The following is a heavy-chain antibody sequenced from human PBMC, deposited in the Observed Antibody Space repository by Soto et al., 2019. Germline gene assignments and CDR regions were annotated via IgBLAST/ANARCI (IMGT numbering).Heavy chain of an antibody. CDR3: ARDRYPFDY. D-gene: IGHD1-26*01. V-gene: IGHV3-53*01. J-gene: IGHJ4*02. CDR1: GFTFSTYA. CDR2: IYSGGST. Sequence: GGSLRLSCAASGFTFSTYAMNWVRQAPGKGLEWVSVIYSGGSTYYADSVKGRFTISRDNSKNPLYLQMNSLRAEDTAVYYCARDRYPFDYWGQGPLVTVSS.